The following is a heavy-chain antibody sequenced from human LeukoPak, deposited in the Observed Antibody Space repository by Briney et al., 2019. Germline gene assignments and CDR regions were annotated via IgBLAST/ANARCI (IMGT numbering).Heavy chain of an antibody. D-gene: IGHD3-22*01. J-gene: IGHJ3*02. CDR2: ISYDGSNK. V-gene: IGHV3-30*04. Sequence: GGSLRLSCAASGFTFNSYAMHWVRQAPGKGLEWVAVISYDGSNKYYADSVKGRFTISRDNSKNTLYLQMNSLRAEDTAVYYCARESPIVGDAFDIWGQGTMVTVSS. CDR3: ARESPIVGDAFDI. CDR1: GFTFNSYA.